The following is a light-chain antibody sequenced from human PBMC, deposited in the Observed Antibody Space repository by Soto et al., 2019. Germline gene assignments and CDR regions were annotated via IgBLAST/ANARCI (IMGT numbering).Light chain of an antibody. V-gene: IGLV7-43*01. Sequence: QAVVTQEPSLTVSPGGTVTLTCASSTGAVTSGYYPNWFPQKPGQAPRALIYSTSNNHSLTPARFSGSLLGGKAALTLSGVQPEAESEYYCLIYYGGDQVFGGGTKLTVL. J-gene: IGLJ2*01. CDR1: TGAVTSGYY. CDR2: STS. CDR3: LIYYGGDQV.